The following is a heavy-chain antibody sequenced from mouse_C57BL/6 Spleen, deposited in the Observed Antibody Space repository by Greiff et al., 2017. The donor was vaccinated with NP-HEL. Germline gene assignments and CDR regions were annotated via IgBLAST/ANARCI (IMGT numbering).Heavy chain of an antibody. V-gene: IGHV1-72*01. CDR1: GYTFTSYW. CDR3: VHTYGSSYYYAMDY. J-gene: IGHJ4*01. D-gene: IGHD1-1*01. Sequence: QVQLQQSGAELVKPGASVKLSCKASGYTFTSYWMHWVKQRPGRGLEWIGRIDPNSGGTKYNEKFKSKATLTVDKPSSTAYMQLSSLTSEDSAVYYCVHTYGSSYYYAMDYWGQGTSVTVSS. CDR2: IDPNSGGT.